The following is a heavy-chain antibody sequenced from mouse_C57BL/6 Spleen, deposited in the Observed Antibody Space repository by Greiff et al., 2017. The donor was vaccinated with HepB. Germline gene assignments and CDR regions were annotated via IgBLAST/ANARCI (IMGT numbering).Heavy chain of an antibody. J-gene: IGHJ3*01. CDR1: GFNIKDDY. D-gene: IGHD4-1*01. CDR2: IDPENGDT. Sequence: VQLQQSGAELVRPGASVKLSCTASGFNIKDDYMHWVKQRPEQGLEWIGWIDPENGDTEYASKFQGKATITADTSSNTAYLQLSSLTSEDTAVYYCTRTGSSYWGQGTLVTVSA. CDR3: TRTGSSY. V-gene: IGHV14-4*01.